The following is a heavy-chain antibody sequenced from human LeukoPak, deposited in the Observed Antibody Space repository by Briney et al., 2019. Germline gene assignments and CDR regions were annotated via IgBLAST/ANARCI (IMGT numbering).Heavy chain of an antibody. J-gene: IGHJ4*02. CDR1: GESFSEYY. CDR3: ARRERWFGELLLDN. D-gene: IGHD3-10*01. Sequence: SETLSLTCGLYGESFSEYYWTWIRQPPGKGLEWIGEINHRGRTNYNPSLKSRVTISVDTSKNQFSLKLSSVTAADTAVYYCARRERWFGELLLDNWGQGTLVTVSS. V-gene: IGHV4-34*01. CDR2: INHRGRT.